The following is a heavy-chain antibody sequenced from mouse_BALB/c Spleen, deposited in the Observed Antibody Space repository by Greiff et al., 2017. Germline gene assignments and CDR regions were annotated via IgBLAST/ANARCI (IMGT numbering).Heavy chain of an antibody. Sequence: QVQLKQSGAELAKPGASVKMSCKASGYTFTSYWMHWVKQRPGQGLEWIGYINPSTGYTEYNQKFKDKATLTADKSSSTAYMQLSSLTSEDSAVYYCANRYDRAMDYWGQGTSVTVSS. D-gene: IGHD2-14*01. CDR2: INPSTGYT. CDR1: GYTFTSYW. CDR3: ANRYDRAMDY. V-gene: IGHV1-7*01. J-gene: IGHJ4*01.